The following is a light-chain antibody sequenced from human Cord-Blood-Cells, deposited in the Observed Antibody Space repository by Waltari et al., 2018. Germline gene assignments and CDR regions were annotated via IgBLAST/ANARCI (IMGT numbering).Light chain of an antibody. CDR3: QKYNSAPLT. Sequence: TQSPGTLSLSPGERATLSCRASQSVSSSYLAWYQQKPGKVPKLLIYAASTLQSGVPSRFSGSGSGTDVTLTISSLQPEDVATYYCQKYNSAPLTFGGGTKVEIK. CDR2: AAS. CDR1: QSVSSSY. J-gene: IGKJ4*01. V-gene: IGKV1-27*01.